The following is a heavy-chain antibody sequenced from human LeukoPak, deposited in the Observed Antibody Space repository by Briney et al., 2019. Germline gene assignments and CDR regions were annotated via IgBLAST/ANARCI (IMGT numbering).Heavy chain of an antibody. CDR1: GFTVSSNY. CDR2: ISGSGGST. J-gene: IGHJ4*02. Sequence: GGSLRLSCAASGFTVSSNYMSWVRQAPGKGLEWVSAISGSGGSTYYADSVKGRFTISRDNSKNTLYLQMNSLRAEDTAVYNCAKDVGLMQNWGQGTLVTVSS. V-gene: IGHV3-23*01. CDR3: AKDVGLMQN.